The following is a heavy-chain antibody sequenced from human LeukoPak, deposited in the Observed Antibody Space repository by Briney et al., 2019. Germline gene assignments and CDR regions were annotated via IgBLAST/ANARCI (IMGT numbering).Heavy chain of an antibody. CDR3: ARDLAAGGTYPHY. J-gene: IGHJ4*02. D-gene: IGHD6-13*01. CDR2: IYSDGST. V-gene: IGHV3-53*01. CDR1: GFAFSSFA. Sequence: GGSLRLSCAASGFAFSSFAMSWVRQAPGKGPEWGSVIYSDGSTYYADSVKGRFTISRDTSKNTLYLQMNSLRTEDTAVYYCARDLAAGGTYPHYWGQGTLVSVSS.